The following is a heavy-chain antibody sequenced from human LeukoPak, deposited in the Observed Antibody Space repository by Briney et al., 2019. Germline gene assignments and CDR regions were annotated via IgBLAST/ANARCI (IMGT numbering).Heavy chain of an antibody. D-gene: IGHD4-17*01. CDR2: IYYSGST. J-gene: IGHJ4*02. CDR1: GGSISSSSYY. V-gene: IGHV4-39*02. Sequence: NPSETLSLTCTVSGGSISSSSYYWGWIRQPPGKGLEWIGSIYYSGSTYYNPSLKSRVTISVDTSKNQFSLKLSSVTAADTAVYYCARDYGDVFGADYWGQGTLVTVSS. CDR3: ARDYGDVFGADY.